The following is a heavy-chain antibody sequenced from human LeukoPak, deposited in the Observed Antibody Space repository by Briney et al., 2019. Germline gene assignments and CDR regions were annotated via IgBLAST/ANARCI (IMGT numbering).Heavy chain of an antibody. CDR1: GFTFSKYW. J-gene: IGHJ4*02. Sequence: GGSLRLSCAASGFTFSKYWMLWVLQAAGKGLESVSRINTDGTVTTYADSVKGRFTVSRDNADNTMFLQMNSVRDEDTAVCYCATKQWLAPPPDSWGQGTPVTVSS. CDR2: INTDGTVT. D-gene: IGHD6-19*01. V-gene: IGHV3-74*01. CDR3: ATKQWLAPPPDS.